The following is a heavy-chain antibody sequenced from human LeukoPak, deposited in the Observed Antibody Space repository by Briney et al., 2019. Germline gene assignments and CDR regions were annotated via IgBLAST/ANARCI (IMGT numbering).Heavy chain of an antibody. V-gene: IGHV1-2*02. CDR1: GYTFTGYY. J-gene: IGHJ4*02. Sequence: ASVKVSCKASGYTFTGYYMHWVRQAPGQGLEWMGWINPNSGGTNYAQKFQGRVTMTRDASISTAYMELSRLRSDDTAVYYCARDRYSHDPYYFDYWGQGTLVTVSS. CDR3: ARDRYSHDPYYFDY. CDR2: INPNSGGT. D-gene: IGHD5-18*01.